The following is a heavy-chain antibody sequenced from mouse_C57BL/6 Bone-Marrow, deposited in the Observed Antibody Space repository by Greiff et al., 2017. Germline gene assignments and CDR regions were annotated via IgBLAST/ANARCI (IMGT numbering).Heavy chain of an antibody. Sequence: QVQLQQPGAELVKPGASVKMSCKASGYTFTSYWITWVKQRPGQGLEWIGDIYPGSGSTNYNEKFKSKATLTVDTSSSTAYMQLSSLTSEDSAVYYGALGYGSSYRPYYAMDYWGQGTSFTVSS. J-gene: IGHJ4*01. CDR3: ALGYGSSYRPYYAMDY. D-gene: IGHD1-1*01. V-gene: IGHV1-55*01. CDR2: IYPGSGST. CDR1: GYTFTSYW.